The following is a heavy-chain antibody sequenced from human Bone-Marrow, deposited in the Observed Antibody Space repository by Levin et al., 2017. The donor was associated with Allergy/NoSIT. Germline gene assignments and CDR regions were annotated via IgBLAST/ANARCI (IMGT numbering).Heavy chain of an antibody. CDR1: GFTFSNAW. CDR3: TTSAKTLEGLSLLY. D-gene: IGHD3-3*01. Sequence: LSLPCAASGFTFSNAWMSWVRPAPGKGLEWVGQIKSKTDGGTTDYAAPVKGRFTISRDDSKNTLYLEMNSLKTEDTAVYYCTTSAKTLEGLSLLYWGQGTLVTVSS. V-gene: IGHV3-15*07. J-gene: IGHJ4*02. CDR2: IKSKTDGGTT.